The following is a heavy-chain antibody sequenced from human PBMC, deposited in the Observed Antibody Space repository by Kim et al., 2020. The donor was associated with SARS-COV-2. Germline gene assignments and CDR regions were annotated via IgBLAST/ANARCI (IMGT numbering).Heavy chain of an antibody. CDR1: GGSITNNY. Sequence: SETLSLTCTVSGGSITNNYWSWIRQPPGKGLEWIGHLYYSGSTNYNPSLRSRATISLDTSRSKFSLKMDSVTAADTALYYCARHHGLSWQFGGYLDYWG. D-gene: IGHD2-15*01. CDR2: LYYSGST. CDR3: ARHHGLSWQFGGYLDY. V-gene: IGHV4-59*13. J-gene: IGHJ4*03.